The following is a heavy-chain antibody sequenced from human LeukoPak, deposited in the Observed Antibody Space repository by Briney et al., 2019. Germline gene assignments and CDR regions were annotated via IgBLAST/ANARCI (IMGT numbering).Heavy chain of an antibody. CDR1: GYSISNGYY. Sequence: SETLSLTCTVSGYSISNGYYWAWIRQPPGKGLEWIGTIYHSGSTYYNPSLKRRVTISIDTSNNQFSLKLRSVTAADTAFYYWGREEASADGAQGPLVTVSS. CDR3: GREEASAD. CDR2: IYHSGST. J-gene: IGHJ4*02. V-gene: IGHV4-38-2*02.